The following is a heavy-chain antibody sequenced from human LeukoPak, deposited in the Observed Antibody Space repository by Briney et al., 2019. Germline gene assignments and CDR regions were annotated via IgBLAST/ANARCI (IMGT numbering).Heavy chain of an antibody. Sequence: GGSLRLSCAASGFSFSDYNMNWVRQAPGKGLEWVSSITSSSSYMYYADSVKGRFTISRDNAGNSLYLQMDSLRAEDTAVYYCARSGSNSPVISVHWGQGTLVTVSS. D-gene: IGHD4-23*01. J-gene: IGHJ4*02. CDR1: GFSFSDYN. CDR2: ITSSSSYM. CDR3: ARSGSNSPVISVH. V-gene: IGHV3-21*01.